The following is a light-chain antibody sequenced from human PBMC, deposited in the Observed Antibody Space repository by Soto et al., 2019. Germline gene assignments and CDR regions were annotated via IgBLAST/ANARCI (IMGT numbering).Light chain of an antibody. CDR1: KSFSRSY. V-gene: IGKV3-15*01. J-gene: IGKJ1*01. Sequence: PGERATLSCRASKSFSRSYLAWYQQKPGQGPRLLIYGASTRATDIPARFSGSGSGTEFALTINSLQSEDFAVYFCQQFNVWHRTFGQGTKVDIK. CDR3: QQFNVWHRT. CDR2: GAS.